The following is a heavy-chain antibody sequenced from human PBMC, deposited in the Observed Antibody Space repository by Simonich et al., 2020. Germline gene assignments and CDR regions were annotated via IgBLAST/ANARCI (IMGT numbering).Heavy chain of an antibody. CDR1: GYTFTSYG. J-gene: IGHJ4*02. D-gene: IGHD2-15*01. CDR2: ISAENGNT. CDR3: ARASRGTWWYYYFDY. Sequence: QVQLVQSGAEVKKPGASVKVSCKASGYTFTSYGISWVRQAPGQGLEWMGWISAENGNTNDAQKIQSRVTMTTDTSTITAYMELRSLRSDDTAVYYCARASRGTWWYYYFDYWGQGTLVTVSS. V-gene: IGHV1-18*01.